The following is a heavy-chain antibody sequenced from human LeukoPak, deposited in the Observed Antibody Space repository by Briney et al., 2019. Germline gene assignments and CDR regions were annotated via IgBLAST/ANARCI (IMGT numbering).Heavy chain of an antibody. CDR2: IYTSGST. J-gene: IGHJ5*02. CDR1: GGSISIYY. D-gene: IGHD5-18*01. Sequence: SETLSLTCTVSGGSISIYYWSWIRQPPGKGLEGIGRIYTSGSTNYNPSLKSRVTMSVDTSKNQFSLKLSSVTAADTAVYYCARARVDTAMVLGSDPWGQGPLVTVSS. CDR3: ARARVDTAMVLGSDP. V-gene: IGHV4-4*07.